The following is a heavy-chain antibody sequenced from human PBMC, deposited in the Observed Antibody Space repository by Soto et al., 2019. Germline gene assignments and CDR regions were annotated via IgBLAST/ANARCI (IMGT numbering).Heavy chain of an antibody. D-gene: IGHD2-21*01. CDR3: ARGVRLSYSYYYYLDV. CDR1: GYTFTSYG. Sequence: GASVXVSCKASGYTFTSYGISWVRQAPGQGLEWMGWISAYNGNTNYAQKLQGRVTMTTDTSTSTAYMELRSLRSDDTAVYYCARGVRLSYSYYYYLDVWGKGTTVTVSS. V-gene: IGHV1-18*01. J-gene: IGHJ6*03. CDR2: ISAYNGNT.